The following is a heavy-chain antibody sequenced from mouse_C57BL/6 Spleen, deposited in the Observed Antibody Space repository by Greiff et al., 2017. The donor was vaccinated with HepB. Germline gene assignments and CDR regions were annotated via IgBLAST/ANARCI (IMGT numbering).Heavy chain of an antibody. CDR2: IYPGDGDT. Sequence: QVQLKESGAELVKPGASVKISCKASGYAFSSYWMNWVKQRPGKGLEWIGQIYPGDGDTNYNGKFKGKATLTADKSSSTAYMQLSSLTSEDSAVYFCAGYYYGSSYAHYYAMDYWGQGTSVTVSS. V-gene: IGHV1-80*01. D-gene: IGHD1-1*01. CDR3: AGYYYGSSYAHYYAMDY. J-gene: IGHJ4*01. CDR1: GYAFSSYW.